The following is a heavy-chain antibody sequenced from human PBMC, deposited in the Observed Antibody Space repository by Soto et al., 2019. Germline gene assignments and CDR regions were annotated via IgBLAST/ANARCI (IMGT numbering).Heavy chain of an antibody. J-gene: IGHJ5*02. CDR3: ARGTGYSSSWYTS. CDR2: IDTAGNT. D-gene: IGHD6-13*01. V-gene: IGHV3-13*04. CDR1: GFTFSNYD. Sequence: EVQLVESGGGLVQLGGSLRLSCAASGFTFSNYDMHWVRQTTGKGLEWVSAIDTAGNTYYPDSVKGRFTISRENAKNSLFLQMNNLRARDTAVYYCARGTGYSSSWYTSWGQGTLVTVSS.